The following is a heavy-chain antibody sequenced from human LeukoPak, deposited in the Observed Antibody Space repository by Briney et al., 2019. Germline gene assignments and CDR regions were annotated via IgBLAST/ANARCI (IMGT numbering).Heavy chain of an antibody. V-gene: IGHV1-2*06. J-gene: IGHJ3*02. CDR1: GYTFTGYY. CDR2: INPNSGGT. D-gene: IGHD3-9*01. Sequence: ASVKVSRKASGYTFTGYYMHWVRQAPGQGLEWMGRINPNSGGTNYAQKFQGRVTMTRDTSISTAYMELSRLRSDDTAVYYCASSILGDILTGYYIYAFDIWGQGTMVTVSS. CDR3: ASSILGDILTGYYIYAFDI.